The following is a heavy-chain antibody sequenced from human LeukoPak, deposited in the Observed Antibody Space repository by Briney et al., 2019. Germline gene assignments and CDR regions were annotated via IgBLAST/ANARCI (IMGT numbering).Heavy chain of an antibody. Sequence: SETLSLTCTVSGGSISSGGYYWSWIRQHPGKGLEWIGYIYYSGSTYYNPSLKSRVTISVDTSKNQFSLKLNSVTAADTAVYYCARESIAAASDPWGQGTLVTVSS. J-gene: IGHJ5*02. CDR3: ARESIAAASDP. D-gene: IGHD6-13*01. V-gene: IGHV4-31*03. CDR1: GGSISSGGYY. CDR2: IYYSGST.